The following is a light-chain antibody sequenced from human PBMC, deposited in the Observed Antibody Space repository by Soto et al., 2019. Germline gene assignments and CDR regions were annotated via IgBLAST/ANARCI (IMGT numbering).Light chain of an antibody. J-gene: IGLJ1*01. Sequence: QSALTQPASVSGSPGQSITISCGGTSSDVGAYIYVSWYQQYPGKAPKLIIYEANNRPSGVSGRFSGSKSDTTAFLTISGLQAEDEADYYCSSYSDSDTKVFGTGTKLTVL. V-gene: IGLV2-14*01. CDR2: EAN. CDR1: SSDVGAYIY. CDR3: SSYSDSDTKV.